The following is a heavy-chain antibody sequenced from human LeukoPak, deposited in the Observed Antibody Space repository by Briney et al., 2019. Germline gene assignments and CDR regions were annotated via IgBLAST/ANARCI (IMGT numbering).Heavy chain of an antibody. CDR3: ARDSSVDL. J-gene: IGHJ2*01. Sequence: GGSLRPSCAASGFTFSIYSMNWVRRAPGKGLEWFSYISSSSSNINYADSVKGRFTIARDNAKNSLYLQMHSLRDEDTAVYYCARDSSVDLWGRGTLVTVSS. V-gene: IGHV3-48*02. CDR1: GFTFSIYS. CDR2: ISSSSSNI.